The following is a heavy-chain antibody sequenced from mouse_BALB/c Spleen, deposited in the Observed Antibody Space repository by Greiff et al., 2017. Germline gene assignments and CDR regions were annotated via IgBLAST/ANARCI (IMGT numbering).Heavy chain of an antibody. J-gene: IGHJ2*01. D-gene: IGHD1-1*01. CDR2: IDPSDSYT. CDR1: GYTFTSYW. Sequence: QVQLQQPGAELVKPGASVKLSCKASGYTFTSYWMHWVKQRPGQGLEWIGEIDPSDSYTNYNQKFKGKATLTVDKSSSTAYMQLSSLTSEDSAVYYCARGRYYGTWGQGTTLTVSS. CDR3: ARGRYYGT. V-gene: IGHV1-69*02.